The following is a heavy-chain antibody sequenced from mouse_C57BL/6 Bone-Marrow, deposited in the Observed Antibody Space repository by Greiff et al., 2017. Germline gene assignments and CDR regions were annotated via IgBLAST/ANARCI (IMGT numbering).Heavy chain of an antibody. V-gene: IGHV1-76*01. Sequence: VQLQQSGAELVRPGASVKLSCKASGYTFTDYYINWVKQRPGQGLEWIARIYPGSGNTYYNEKFKGKATLTAEKSSSTAYMQLSSLTSEDSAVYFCASGDYYGLDYWGQGTTLTVSS. D-gene: IGHD1-1*01. CDR1: GYTFTDYY. CDR2: IYPGSGNT. CDR3: ASGDYYGLDY. J-gene: IGHJ2*01.